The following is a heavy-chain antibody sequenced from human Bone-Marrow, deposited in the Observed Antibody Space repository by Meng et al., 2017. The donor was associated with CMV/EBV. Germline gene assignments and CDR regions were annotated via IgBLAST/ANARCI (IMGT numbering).Heavy chain of an antibody. Sequence: SETLSLTCTVSGGSISSSSYYWGWIRQPPGKGLEWIGSIYYSGSTYYNPSLKSRVTISVDTSKNQFSLKLSSVTAADTAVYYCARDALWFPYDYWGQGTLVTLSS. V-gene: IGHV4-39*07. CDR3: ARDALWFPYDY. CDR1: GGSISSSSYY. J-gene: IGHJ4*02. D-gene: IGHD3-10*01. CDR2: IYYSGST.